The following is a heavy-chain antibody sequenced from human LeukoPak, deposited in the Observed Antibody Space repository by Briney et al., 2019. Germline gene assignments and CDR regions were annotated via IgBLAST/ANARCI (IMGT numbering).Heavy chain of an antibody. J-gene: IGHJ4*02. CDR3: AKNRYGGIYYFDY. CDR2: ISGSGGST. Sequence: GGSLRLSCAASGFTFSSYAMSWVRQAPGKGLEWVSAISGSGGSTYYADSVKGRFTISRDNSKNTLYLQMNSLRAEDTAVYCCAKNRYGGIYYFDYWGQGTLVTVSS. CDR1: GFTFSSYA. D-gene: IGHD4-23*01. V-gene: IGHV3-23*01.